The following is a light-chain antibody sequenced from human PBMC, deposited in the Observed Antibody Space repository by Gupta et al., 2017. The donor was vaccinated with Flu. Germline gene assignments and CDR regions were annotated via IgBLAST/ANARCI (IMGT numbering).Light chain of an antibody. CDR1: SSNIGSNY. J-gene: IGLJ3*02. V-gene: IGLV1-47*01. CDR2: RNN. CDR3: AAWDDSLSGWV. Sequence: PFGFDTTARKVAMSWPRSSSNIGSNYVYWYQQLPGTAPKLLIYRNNQRPSGVPDRFSGSKSGTSASLAISGLRSEDEADYYCAAWDDSLSGWVFGGGTKLTVL.